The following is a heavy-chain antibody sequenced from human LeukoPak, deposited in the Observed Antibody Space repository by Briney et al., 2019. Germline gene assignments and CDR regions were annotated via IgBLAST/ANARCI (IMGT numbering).Heavy chain of an antibody. Sequence: GRSLRLSCAASGFTFDDYAMHWVRQAPGKGLEWVSGISWNSGSIGYADSVKGRFTISRDNAKNSLYLQMNSLRAEDMALYYCAKSAQYGSGSFDYWGQGTLVTVSS. CDR3: AKSAQYGSGSFDY. V-gene: IGHV3-9*03. D-gene: IGHD6-19*01. CDR2: ISWNSGSI. J-gene: IGHJ4*02. CDR1: GFTFDDYA.